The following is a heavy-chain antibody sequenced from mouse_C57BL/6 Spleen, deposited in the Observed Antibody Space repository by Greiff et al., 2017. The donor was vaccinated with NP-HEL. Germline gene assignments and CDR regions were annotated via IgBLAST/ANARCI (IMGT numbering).Heavy chain of an antibody. CDR3: ARRDYYGSNFDY. CDR2: ITYDGSST. J-gene: IGHJ2*01. D-gene: IGHD1-1*01. Sequence: DVHLVESEGGLVQPGSSMKLSCTASGFTFSDYYMAWVRQVPEKGLEWVANITYDGSSTYYLDSLKSRFIISRYNAKNILYLQMSSLKSEDTATYYCARRDYYGSNFDYWGQGTTLTVSS. V-gene: IGHV5-16*01. CDR1: GFTFSDYY.